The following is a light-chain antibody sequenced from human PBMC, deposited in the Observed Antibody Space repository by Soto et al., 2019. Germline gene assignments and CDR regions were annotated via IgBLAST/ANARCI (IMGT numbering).Light chain of an antibody. J-gene: IGLJ1*01. V-gene: IGLV2-14*01. CDR3: SSYTSSSTYV. CDR2: DVS. Sequence: QSVLTQPASVSGSPGQSITISCTGTSSDVGGYNYVSWHQQHPGKAPKLMIYDVSNRPSGVSNRFSGSKSGNTASLTISGLQAEDGADYYCSSYTSSSTYVFETGTKVTAL. CDR1: SSDVGGYNY.